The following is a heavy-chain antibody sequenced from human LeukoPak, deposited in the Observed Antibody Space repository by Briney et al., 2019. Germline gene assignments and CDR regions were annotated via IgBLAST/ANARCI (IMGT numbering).Heavy chain of an antibody. V-gene: IGHV4-31*03. CDR3: AREWSSGWSYFDY. D-gene: IGHD6-19*01. Sequence: PSQTLSLTCTVSGGSISSGGYYWSWIRQHPGKGLEWIGYIYYSGSTYYNPSLKSRVTISVDTSKNQFSLKLSSVTAADTAVYYCAREWSSGWSYFDYWGQGTLVTVSS. CDR1: GGSISSGGYY. CDR2: IYYSGST. J-gene: IGHJ4*02.